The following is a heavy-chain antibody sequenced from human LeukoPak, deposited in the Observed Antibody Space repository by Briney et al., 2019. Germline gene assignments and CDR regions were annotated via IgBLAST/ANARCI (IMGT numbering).Heavy chain of an antibody. D-gene: IGHD1-1*01. Sequence: ASVKVSCKASGYTFTSYYMHWVRQAPGQGLEWMGWISAYNGNTNYAQKLQGRVTMTTDTSTGTAHMELRSLRSDDTAVYYCARETTWNDAAFDIWGQGTMVTVSS. J-gene: IGHJ3*02. V-gene: IGHV1-18*04. CDR3: ARETTWNDAAFDI. CDR1: GYTFTSYY. CDR2: ISAYNGNT.